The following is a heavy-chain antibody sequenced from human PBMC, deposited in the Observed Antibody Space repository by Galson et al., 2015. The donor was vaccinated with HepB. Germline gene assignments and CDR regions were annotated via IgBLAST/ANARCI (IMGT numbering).Heavy chain of an antibody. V-gene: IGHV3-30*03. CDR3: ARDRVAVRPGWFDP. Sequence: SLRLSCAVSGFTFSTYGMNWVRQAPGKGLEWVAHIIYNGNNIYYSDSVRGRFTISRDNSKNTLYLQMNSVRAEDTAVYYCARDRVAVRPGWFDPWGQGTLVTVSS. CDR1: GFTFSTYG. D-gene: IGHD6-6*01. CDR2: IIYNGNNI. J-gene: IGHJ5*02.